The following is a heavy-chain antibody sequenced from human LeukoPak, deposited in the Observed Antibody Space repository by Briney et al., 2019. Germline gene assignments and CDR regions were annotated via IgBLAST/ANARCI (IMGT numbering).Heavy chain of an antibody. J-gene: IGHJ6*02. V-gene: IGHV1-2*02. CDR2: INPNSGGT. D-gene: IGHD2-2*02. Sequence: ASVKVSCKASGYTFTGYYMHWVRQAPGQGLEWMGWINPNSGGTNYAQKFQGRVTMTRDTSISTAYMELSRLRSDDTAVYYCARVKFVVVPAAIGSGYYGMDVWGQGTPVTVSS. CDR3: ARVKFVVVPAAIGSGYYGMDV. CDR1: GYTFTGYY.